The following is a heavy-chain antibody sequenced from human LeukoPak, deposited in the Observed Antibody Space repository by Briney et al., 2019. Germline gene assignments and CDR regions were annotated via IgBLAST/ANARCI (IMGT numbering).Heavy chain of an antibody. Sequence: GGSLRLSYAASGITFSSHAISWVRQAPGKGLEWVSLISGSGGHTYYGDSVKGRFTISRDNSTNRLYLQMNSLRPEDTAVYYCAKGGAATMRDGYNYYYYYMEVWGRGTTVTVSS. CDR2: ISGSGGHT. V-gene: IGHV3-23*01. J-gene: IGHJ6*03. CDR1: GITFSSHA. CDR3: AKGGAATMRDGYNYYYYYMEV. D-gene: IGHD5-24*01.